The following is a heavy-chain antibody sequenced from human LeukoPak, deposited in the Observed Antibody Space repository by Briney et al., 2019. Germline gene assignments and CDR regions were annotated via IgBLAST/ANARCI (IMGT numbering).Heavy chain of an antibody. CDR1: GGSISSSNW. CDR3: ARGHAYYDFWSGYWGFDY. Sequence: SETLSLTCAVSGGSISSSNWWSWVRQPPGEGLEWIGEIYHSGSTNYNPSLKSRVTISVDTSKNQFSLKLSSVTAADTAVYYCARGHAYYDFWSGYWGFDYWGQGTLVTVSS. D-gene: IGHD3-3*01. J-gene: IGHJ4*02. V-gene: IGHV4-4*02. CDR2: IYHSGST.